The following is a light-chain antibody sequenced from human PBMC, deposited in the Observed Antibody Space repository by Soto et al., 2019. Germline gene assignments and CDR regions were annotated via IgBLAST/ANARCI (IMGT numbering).Light chain of an antibody. V-gene: IGKV1-5*03. J-gene: IGKJ5*01. CDR3: QHYNSYSIT. Sequence: DIQITQSPSTLSGSVGDRVTITCRASQTIISWLAWYQQKPGKAPKLLIYKASTLKSGVPSRFSGSGSGTEFTLTISSLQPDDFATYYCQHYNSYSITFGQGTRLEIK. CDR1: QTIISW. CDR2: KAS.